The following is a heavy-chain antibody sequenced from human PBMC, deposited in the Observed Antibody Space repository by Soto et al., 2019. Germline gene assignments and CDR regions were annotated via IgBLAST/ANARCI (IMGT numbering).Heavy chain of an antibody. CDR3: AKDVPSQRLERKYFYR. CDR1: GFTFSSYA. CDR2: ISGSGAST. J-gene: IGHJ2*01. Sequence: GGTLRLSCAASGFTFSSYAMSWVRHAPGKGLEWVSAISGSGASTYYADSVKGRFTISRDDSKNTLYLQMNSLRAEDTAVYYCAKDVPSQRLERKYFYRWGRRTRVAVSS. V-gene: IGHV3-23*01. D-gene: IGHD6-25*01.